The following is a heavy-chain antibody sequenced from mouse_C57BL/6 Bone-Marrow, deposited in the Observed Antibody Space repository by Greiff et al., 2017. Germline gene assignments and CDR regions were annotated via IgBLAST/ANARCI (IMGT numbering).Heavy chain of an antibody. V-gene: IGHV1-50*01. CDR1: GYTFTSYW. CDR2: IDPSDSYT. CDR3: ARGSTVVATDY. D-gene: IGHD1-1*01. Sequence: QVQLQQPGAELVKPGASVKLSCKASGYTFTSYWMQWVKQRPGQGLEWIGEIDPSDSYTNYNQKFKGKATLTVDTSSSPAYMQLSSLTSEDSAVYYCARGSTVVATDYWGQGTTLTVSS. J-gene: IGHJ2*01.